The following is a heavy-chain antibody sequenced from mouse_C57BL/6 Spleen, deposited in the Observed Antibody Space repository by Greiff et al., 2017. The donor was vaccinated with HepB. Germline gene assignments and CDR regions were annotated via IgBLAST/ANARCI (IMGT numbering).Heavy chain of an antibody. D-gene: IGHD1-1*01. CDR2: IYPGSGST. CDR1: GYTFTSYW. Sequence: VQLQQPGAELVKPGASVKMSCKASGYTFTSYWITWVKQRPGQGLEWIGDIYPGSGSTNYNEKFKSKATLTVDTSSSTAYMQLSSLTSEDSAVYYCARSLHYYGRSYAMDYWGQGTSVTVSS. V-gene: IGHV1-55*01. J-gene: IGHJ4*01. CDR3: ARSLHYYGRSYAMDY.